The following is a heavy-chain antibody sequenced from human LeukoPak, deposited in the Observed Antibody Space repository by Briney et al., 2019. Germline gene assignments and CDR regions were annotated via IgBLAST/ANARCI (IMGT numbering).Heavy chain of an antibody. Sequence: ASVKVSCKASGYTFTSYGISWVRQAPGQGLEWMGWISAYNGNTNYAQKLQGRVTMTTDTSTSTAYMELRSLRSDGTAVYYCARDRPSYYYDSSGSFDPWGQGTLVTVSS. D-gene: IGHD3-22*01. V-gene: IGHV1-18*01. CDR3: ARDRPSYYYDSSGSFDP. CDR1: GYTFTSYG. CDR2: ISAYNGNT. J-gene: IGHJ5*02.